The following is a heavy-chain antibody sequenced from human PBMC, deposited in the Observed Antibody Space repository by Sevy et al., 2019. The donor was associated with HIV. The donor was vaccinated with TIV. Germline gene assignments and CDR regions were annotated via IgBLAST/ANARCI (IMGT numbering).Heavy chain of an antibody. D-gene: IGHD5-18*01. J-gene: IGHJ6*02. Sequence: GGSLRLSCAASGFTFSSYAMHWVRQAPGKGLEWVAVISYDGSNKYYADSVKGRFTITRDNSKNTLYLQMNSLRAEDTAVYYCARDFGRSGYSYGSVGYYYYGMDVWGQGTTVTVSS. CDR3: ARDFGRSGYSYGSVGYYYYGMDV. CDR2: ISYDGSNK. V-gene: IGHV3-30-3*01. CDR1: GFTFSSYA.